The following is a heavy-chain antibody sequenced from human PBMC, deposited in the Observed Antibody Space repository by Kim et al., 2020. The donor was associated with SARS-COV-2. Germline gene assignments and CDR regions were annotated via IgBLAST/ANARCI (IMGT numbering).Heavy chain of an antibody. V-gene: IGHV4-34*01. D-gene: IGHD5-12*01. CDR2: INHSGST. CDR3: ARVRSRGGYNS. Sequence: SETLSLTCAVYGGSFSDYYWTWIRQPPGKGLEWVGEINHSGSTNYNPSLKSRVTISIDTSKNQFSLNLNSVTAADTAVYYCARVRSRGGYNSWGQGTMVTVSS. CDR1: GGSFSDYY. J-gene: IGHJ3*01.